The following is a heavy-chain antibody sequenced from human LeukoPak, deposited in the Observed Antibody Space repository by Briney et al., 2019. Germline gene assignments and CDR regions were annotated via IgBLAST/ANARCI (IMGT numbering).Heavy chain of an antibody. D-gene: IGHD5-24*01. CDR3: AKDMGRWLQSAYPDY. V-gene: IGHV3-9*01. CDR2: ISWNSGSI. J-gene: IGHJ4*02. CDR1: GFTFDDYA. Sequence: GGSLRLSCAASGFTFDDYAMHWVRQAPGKGLEWVSGISWNSGSIGYADSVKGRFTISRDNAKNSLYLQINSLRAEDTALYYCAKDMGRWLQSAYPDYWGQGTLVTVSS.